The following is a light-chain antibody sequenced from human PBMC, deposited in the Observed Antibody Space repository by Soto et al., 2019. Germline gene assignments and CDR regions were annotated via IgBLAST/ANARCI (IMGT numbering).Light chain of an antibody. V-gene: IGKV1-27*01. Sequence: DIQMTQSPSSLSASVGDTVTFTCRPSQEISHFLAWYQQRPGKVPKLLIYGASILQSGVPSRFSGSGSGTDFTLTISSLQPEDVATYCCQNYDKESPATFGQGTKVDI. J-gene: IGKJ1*01. CDR2: GAS. CDR3: QNYDKESPAT. CDR1: QEISHF.